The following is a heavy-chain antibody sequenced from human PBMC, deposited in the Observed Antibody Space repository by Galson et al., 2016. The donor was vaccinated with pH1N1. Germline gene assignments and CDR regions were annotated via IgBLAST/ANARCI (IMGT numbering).Heavy chain of an antibody. CDR3: ARPLFSSYGLAGHI. Sequence: SETLSLTCAVYGGSLNGFYWSWIRQPPGKGLEWLGEINHRGRTNYNPSLKSRVTMSLDTSRNQFSLKLNSVTAADTAVYYCARPLFSSYGLAGHIWGRGIPVAVSS. D-gene: IGHD3-16*01. CDR2: INHRGRT. V-gene: IGHV4-34*01. J-gene: IGHJ4*02. CDR1: GGSLNGFY.